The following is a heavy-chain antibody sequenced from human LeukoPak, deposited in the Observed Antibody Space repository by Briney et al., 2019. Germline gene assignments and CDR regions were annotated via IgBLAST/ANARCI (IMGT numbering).Heavy chain of an antibody. CDR2: ISFDGSIE. CDR3: VKDFGRSRTGTTSVH. J-gene: IGHJ4*02. V-gene: IGHV3-30*18. CDR1: GFVFSSYG. Sequence: PGGSLRLSCAASGFVFSSYGVHWVRQAPGKGLEWVAVISFDGSIEYYADSVKGRFTISRDNSKNTLYLQMNSLRPEDTAVYYCVKDFGRSRTGTTSVHWGQGTLVIVSS. D-gene: IGHD1-1*01.